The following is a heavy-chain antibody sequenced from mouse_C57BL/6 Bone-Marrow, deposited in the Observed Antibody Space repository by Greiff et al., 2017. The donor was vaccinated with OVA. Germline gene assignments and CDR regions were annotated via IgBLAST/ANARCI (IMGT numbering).Heavy chain of an antibody. CDR2: ISSGGSYT. J-gene: IGHJ4*01. D-gene: IGHD1-1*01. CDR1: GFTFSSYG. V-gene: IGHV5-6*01. CDR3: ARRGIITTVVATGAMDY. Sequence: EVQRVESGGDLVKPGGSLKLSCAASGFTFSSYGMSWVRQTPDTRLEWVATISSGGSYTYYPDSVKGRYTISRDNAKNTLYLQMSSLKSEDTAMYYCARRGIITTVVATGAMDYWGQGTSVTVSS.